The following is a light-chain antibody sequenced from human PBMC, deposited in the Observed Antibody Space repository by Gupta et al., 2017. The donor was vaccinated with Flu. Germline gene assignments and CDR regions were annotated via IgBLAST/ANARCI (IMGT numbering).Light chain of an antibody. V-gene: IGLV3-25*03. CDR3: ESSDTSGTSLV. J-gene: IGLJ3*02. Sequence: GQTARITCSGDALPKQYVFWYQQKSGQAPVLVIYKDTERPSGIPERFSGSSSGTTGSLTISGVQAEDEADYYCESSDTSGTSLVFGGGTKLTVL. CDR1: ALPKQY. CDR2: KDT.